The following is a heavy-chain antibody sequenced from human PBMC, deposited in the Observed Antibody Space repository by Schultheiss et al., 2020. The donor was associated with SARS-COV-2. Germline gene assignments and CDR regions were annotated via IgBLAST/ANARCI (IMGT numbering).Heavy chain of an antibody. CDR1: GFTFDDYA. V-gene: IGHV3-NL1*01. J-gene: IGHJ6*02. CDR2: IYGGGST. D-gene: IGHD6-13*01. Sequence: GGSLRLSCAASGFTFDDYAMHWVRQAPGKGLEWVSVIYGGGSTYYADSVKGRFTISRDNSKNTLYLQMNSLRAEDTAVYYCARGVVAAAGTHYYYYGMDVWGQGTTVTVSS. CDR3: ARGVVAAAGTHYYYYGMDV.